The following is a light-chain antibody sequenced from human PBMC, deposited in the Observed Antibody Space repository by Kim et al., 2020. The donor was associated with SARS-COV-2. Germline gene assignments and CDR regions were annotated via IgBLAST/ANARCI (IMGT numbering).Light chain of an antibody. CDR2: QNY. CDR1: KLGDKY. Sequence: SYELTQPPSVSVSPGQTATIACSGDKLGDKYVCWYQQKPGQSPVLVIYQNYKRSSGIPERFSGSNSGNTDTLTISGTQSMDEADYYCQAWDSNTGVFGTGTTVTVL. J-gene: IGLJ1*01. V-gene: IGLV3-1*01. CDR3: QAWDSNTGV.